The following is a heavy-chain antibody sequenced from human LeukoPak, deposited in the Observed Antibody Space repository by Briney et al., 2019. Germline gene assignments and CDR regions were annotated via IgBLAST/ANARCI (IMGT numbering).Heavy chain of an antibody. Sequence: SETLSLTCAVYGGSFSGYYWSWIRQPPGKGLEWIGEINHSGSTNYNPSLKSRVTISVDTSKNQFSLKLSSVTAADTAVYYCARSTIFGAVLKIRVYMDVWGKGTTVTVSS. V-gene: IGHV4-34*01. J-gene: IGHJ6*03. CDR1: GGSFSGYY. D-gene: IGHD3-3*01. CDR2: INHSGST. CDR3: ARSTIFGAVLKIRVYMDV.